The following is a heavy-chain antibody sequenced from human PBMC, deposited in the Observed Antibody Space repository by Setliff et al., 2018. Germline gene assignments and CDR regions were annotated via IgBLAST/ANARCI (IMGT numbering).Heavy chain of an antibody. J-gene: IGHJ4*02. Sequence: SETLSLTCAVSGVSINSLNWWTWVRQSPGKGLEWIGYIYHDGPSVHYNPSLKSRVTISVDTPKNQFSLELTSVTAADAAVYYCARGRNIAARLSDSWGQGTRVTVSS. CDR1: GVSINSLNW. CDR3: ARGRNIAARLSDS. CDR2: IYHDGPS. D-gene: IGHD6-6*01. V-gene: IGHV4-4*02.